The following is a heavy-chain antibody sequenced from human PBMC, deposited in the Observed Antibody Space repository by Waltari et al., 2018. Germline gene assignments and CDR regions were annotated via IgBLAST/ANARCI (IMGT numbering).Heavy chain of an antibody. CDR1: GYTFTSYD. CDR2: MKPNSGNT. V-gene: IGHV1-8*01. Sequence: QVQLVQSGAEVKTPGASVKVSCKDSGYTFTSYDINWVRQATGQGLEWMGWMKPNSGNTGYAQKFQGRVTMTRNTSISTAYMELSSLRSEDTAVYYCARSSGWYQGYYYGMDVWGQGTTVTVSS. CDR3: ARSSGWYQGYYYGMDV. D-gene: IGHD6-19*01. J-gene: IGHJ6*02.